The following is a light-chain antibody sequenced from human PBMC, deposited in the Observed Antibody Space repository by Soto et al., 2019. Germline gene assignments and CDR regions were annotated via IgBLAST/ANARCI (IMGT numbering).Light chain of an antibody. CDR1: SSDVGSYNL. Sequence: QSALTQPASVSGSPGQSITISCTGTSSDVGSYNLVSWYEQHPGKAPKLMIYDVTNRPSGVSNRFSGSKSGNTASLTISGLQAEDEGDYYCSSYTSSNTVVFGGGTKLTVL. V-gene: IGLV2-14*02. CDR3: SSYTSSNTVV. CDR2: DVT. J-gene: IGLJ2*01.